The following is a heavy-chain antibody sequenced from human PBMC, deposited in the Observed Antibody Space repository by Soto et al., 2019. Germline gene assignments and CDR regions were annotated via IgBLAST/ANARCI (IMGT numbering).Heavy chain of an antibody. CDR1: GYTFTNYG. J-gene: IGHJ3*02. V-gene: IGHV1-18*01. Sequence: ASVKVSCKASGYTFTNYGISWVRQAPGQGLEWMGWISAYNGNTNYAQKLQGRVTMTTDTSTSTAYMDLRSLTSDDTAVYYCARDRVAGIWGDAFDIWGQGTMVTVSS. D-gene: IGHD3-16*01. CDR2: ISAYNGNT. CDR3: ARDRVAGIWGDAFDI.